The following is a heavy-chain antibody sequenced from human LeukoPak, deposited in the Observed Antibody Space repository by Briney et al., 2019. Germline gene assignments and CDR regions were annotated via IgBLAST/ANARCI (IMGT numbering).Heavy chain of an antibody. CDR2: INPNSGGT. J-gene: IGHJ4*02. D-gene: IGHD3-9*01. CDR1: VDTFTGYW. V-gene: IGHV1-2*02. Sequence: GASVKVSCKASVDTFTGYWMHGVRQAPGQGLERMGWINPNSGGTNYAQKFQGRVTMTRDTSISTAYMELSRLRSDDTAVYYCARVYYDILTGYFTFDYWGQGTLVTVSS. CDR3: ARVYYDILTGYFTFDY.